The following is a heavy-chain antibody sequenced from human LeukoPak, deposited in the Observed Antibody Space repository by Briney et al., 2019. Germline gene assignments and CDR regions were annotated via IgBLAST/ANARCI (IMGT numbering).Heavy chain of an antibody. CDR2: IWYDGSNK. CDR1: GFTFSSYG. D-gene: IGHD3-10*01. J-gene: IGHJ6*02. CDR3: ARDGITMVRGVPHYGMDV. Sequence: GGSLRLSCAASGFTFSSYGMPWVRQAPGEGLEWVAVIWYDGSNKYYADSVKGRFTISRDNSKNTLYLQMNSLRAEDTAVYYCARDGITMVRGVPHYGMDVWGQGTTVTVSS. V-gene: IGHV3-33*01.